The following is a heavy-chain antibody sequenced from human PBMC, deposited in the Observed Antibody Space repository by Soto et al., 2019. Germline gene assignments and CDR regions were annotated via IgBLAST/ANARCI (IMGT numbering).Heavy chain of an antibody. D-gene: IGHD3-3*01. V-gene: IGHV1-8*01. CDR2: MNPNSGNT. J-gene: IGHJ6*03. CDR1: VYTFTSYD. Sequence: ASVKVSCKASVYTFTSYDINWVRQATGQGLEWMGWMNPNSGNTGYAQKFQGRVTMTRNTSISTAYMELSSLRSEDTAVYYCARGYDFWSGSAYYYMDVWGKGTTVTVSS. CDR3: ARGYDFWSGSAYYYMDV.